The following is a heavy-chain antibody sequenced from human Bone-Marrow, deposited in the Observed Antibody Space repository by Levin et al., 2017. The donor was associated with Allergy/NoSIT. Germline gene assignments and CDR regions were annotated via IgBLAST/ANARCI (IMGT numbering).Heavy chain of an antibody. CDR1: RFTFSRYD. V-gene: IGHV3-33*01. CDR3: ARGYYYGSGGYYKAVGNFYFGMDV. D-gene: IGHD3-10*01. Sequence: PGGSLRLSCAASRFTFSRYDMHWVRQAPGKGLEWVAVIWYDGSHKYHADSIKGRFDISRDNSKNTLYLQMNSLGAEDTAVYYCARGYYYGSGGYYKAVGNFYFGMDVWGQGTAVTVSS. J-gene: IGHJ6*02. CDR2: IWYDGSHK.